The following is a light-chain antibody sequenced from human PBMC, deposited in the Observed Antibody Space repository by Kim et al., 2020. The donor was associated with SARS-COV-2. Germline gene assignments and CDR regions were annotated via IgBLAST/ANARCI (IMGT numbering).Light chain of an antibody. J-gene: IGKJ2*01. CDR1: QDIRND. Sequence: AIQMTQSPSSLSTSVGDRVTITCRTSQDIRNDLGWYQQKPGKAPKLLIYAASSLQGGVPSRFSGSGSGTVFTLTISSLQPDDFATYYCLQDYSYPYTFGQGTKLEI. CDR3: LQDYSYPYT. CDR2: AAS. V-gene: IGKV1-6*01.